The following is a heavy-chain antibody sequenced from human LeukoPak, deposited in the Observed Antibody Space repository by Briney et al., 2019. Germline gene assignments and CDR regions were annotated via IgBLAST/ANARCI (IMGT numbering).Heavy chain of an antibody. CDR1: GFTFSSYA. CDR2: ISTSGESA. CDR3: AKRLYYGDGDAFDI. Sequence: GGSLRLSCPVSGFTFSSYAMSWVRQAPGRGLEWVSVISTSGESAYYADSVKGRFTISRDNSKNTLYLQMNSLRAEDTAVYYCAKRLYYGDGDAFDIWGQGTMVTVSS. D-gene: IGHD4-17*01. V-gene: IGHV3-23*01. J-gene: IGHJ3*02.